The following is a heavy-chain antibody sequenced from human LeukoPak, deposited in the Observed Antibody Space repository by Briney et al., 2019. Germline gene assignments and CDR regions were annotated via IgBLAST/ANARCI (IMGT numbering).Heavy chain of an antibody. D-gene: IGHD6-19*01. CDR3: VRPGIAVAGEFFDY. J-gene: IGHJ4*02. CDR2: IRSSSSYI. V-gene: IGHV3-21*01. CDR1: GFTFSSYS. Sequence: GGSLRLSCAASGFTFSSYSMNWVRQAPGEGLEWVSFIRSSSSYIYYADSVKGRFTISRDNAKNSLYLQMNSLRAEDTAVYYCVRPGIAVAGEFFDYWGQGTLVTVSS.